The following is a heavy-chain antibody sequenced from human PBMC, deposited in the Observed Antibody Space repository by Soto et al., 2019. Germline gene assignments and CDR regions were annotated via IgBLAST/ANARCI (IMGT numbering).Heavy chain of an antibody. CDR2: ISSSSSYI. J-gene: IGHJ6*02. D-gene: IGHD2-2*01. CDR3: ARARGCSSTSCFSYGMDV. V-gene: IGHV3-21*01. CDR1: GFTFSRYS. Sequence: GGSLRLSCAASGFTFSRYSMNWVRQAPGKGLEWVSSISSSSSYIYYADSVKGRFTISRDNAKNSLYLQMNSLRAEDTAVYYCARARGCSSTSCFSYGMDVWGQGTTVTVSS.